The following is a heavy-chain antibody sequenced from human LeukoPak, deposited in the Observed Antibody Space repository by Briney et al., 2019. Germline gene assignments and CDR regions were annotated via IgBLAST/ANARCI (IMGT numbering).Heavy chain of an antibody. CDR1: SGSFSAYY. J-gene: IGHJ4*02. V-gene: IGHV4-34*01. CDR3: ARQSLDY. Sequence: SETLSLTCDVYSGSFSAYYWNWIRQPPGKGLEWIGDITDSGSTNYNPSLKSRVTISVDTSKNQFSLKVNSVTAADTAVYYCARQSLDYWGQGTLVTVSS. CDR2: ITDSGST.